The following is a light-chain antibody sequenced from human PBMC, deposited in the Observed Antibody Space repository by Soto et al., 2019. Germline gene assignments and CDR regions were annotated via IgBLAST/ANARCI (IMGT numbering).Light chain of an antibody. CDR1: SSNIGSNY. CDR3: AAWDDSLSGYVV. V-gene: IGLV1-47*01. J-gene: IGLJ2*01. CDR2: RNN. Sequence: HSVLTQPPSASGTPGQRVTISCSGSSSNIGSNYVYWYQQLPGTAPKLLIYRNNQRPSGFPDRFSGSKSGTSASLAISGLRSEDEADYYCAAWDDSLSGYVVFGGGTKLTVL.